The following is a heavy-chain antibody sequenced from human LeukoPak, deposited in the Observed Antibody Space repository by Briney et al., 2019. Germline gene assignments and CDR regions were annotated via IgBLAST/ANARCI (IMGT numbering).Heavy chain of an antibody. D-gene: IGHD6-13*01. Sequence: GGSLRLSCAASGFTFSSYEMNWVRQAPGKGLEWVSYISRSGSTIYYADSVKGRFTISRDNAKNSLYLQMYSLRAEDTAVYYCAREGIAAGFDPWGQGTLVTVSS. J-gene: IGHJ5*02. V-gene: IGHV3-48*03. CDR3: AREGIAAGFDP. CDR2: ISRSGSTI. CDR1: GFTFSSYE.